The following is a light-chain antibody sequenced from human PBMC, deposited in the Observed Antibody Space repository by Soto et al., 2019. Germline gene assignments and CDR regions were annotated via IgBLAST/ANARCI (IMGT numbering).Light chain of an antibody. CDR3: QQRSDWPST. J-gene: IGKJ4*01. V-gene: IGKV3-11*01. CDR1: QSVTGY. Sequence: EIVLTQSPATLSLSPGERATLSCRASQSVTGYLAWYQQKPGQAPRLLIYDASSRATGIPARFSGSGSGTDFTLTITRLEPEDVAVYYFQQRSDWPSTFGGGTKVEI. CDR2: DAS.